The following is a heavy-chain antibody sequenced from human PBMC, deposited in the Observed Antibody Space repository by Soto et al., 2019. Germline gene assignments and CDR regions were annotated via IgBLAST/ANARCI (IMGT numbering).Heavy chain of an antibody. CDR2: IRGSGGST. CDR3: ANSSLMVYVPDY. D-gene: IGHD2-8*01. J-gene: IGHJ4*02. Sequence: GGSLRLSCAASGFTFSSYAMSWVRQAPGEGLEWVSAIRGSGGSTYYADSVKGRFTISRDNSKNTLYLQMNSLRAEDTAVYYCANSSLMVYVPDYWGQGTLVTVSS. V-gene: IGHV3-23*01. CDR1: GFTFSSYA.